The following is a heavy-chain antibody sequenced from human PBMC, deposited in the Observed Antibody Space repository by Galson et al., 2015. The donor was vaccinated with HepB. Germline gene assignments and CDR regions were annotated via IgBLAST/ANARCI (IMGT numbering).Heavy chain of an antibody. CDR2: ISGSRSSI. J-gene: IGHJ4*02. CDR1: GLILKSCG. Sequence: SLRLSCAASGLILKSCGVNWVRQAPGKGLEWVSSISGSRSSIYYADSVKGRFTISRDNAKNLVFLQMNSLRAEDTAVYHCASCSSTSCYTLGFEDWGQGTLVTVSS. CDR3: ASCSSTSCYTLGFED. V-gene: IGHV3-21*06. D-gene: IGHD2-2*02.